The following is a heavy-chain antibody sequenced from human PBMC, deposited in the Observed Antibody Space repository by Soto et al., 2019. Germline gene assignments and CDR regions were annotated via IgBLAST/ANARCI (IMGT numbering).Heavy chain of an antibody. J-gene: IGHJ4*02. Sequence: GGSLRLSCSVLGFTFSSYAMYWVRQAPGNVLQYVSSISSGGGTTYYADSVKGRFTISRDNSKNTLYLQMSSLRVEDTAVYYCVKDRYVDYWGQGNRVPESS. CDR3: VKDRYVDY. V-gene: IGHV3-64D*09. CDR1: GFTFSSYA. CDR2: ISSGGGTT.